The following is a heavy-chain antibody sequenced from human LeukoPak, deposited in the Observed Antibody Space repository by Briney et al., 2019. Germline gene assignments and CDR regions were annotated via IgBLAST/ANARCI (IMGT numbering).Heavy chain of an antibody. Sequence: ASVKVSCKASGGTFSSYAISWVRQAPGQGLEWMGGIIPIFGTANYAQKFQGRVTITADESTSTAYMKLSSLRSEDTAVYYCARDSIAAAGTRFGPQSDYYYYYMDVWGKGTTVTVSS. CDR2: IIPIFGTA. CDR3: ARDSIAAAGTRFGPQSDYYYYYMDV. CDR1: GGTFSSYA. V-gene: IGHV1-69*13. D-gene: IGHD6-13*01. J-gene: IGHJ6*03.